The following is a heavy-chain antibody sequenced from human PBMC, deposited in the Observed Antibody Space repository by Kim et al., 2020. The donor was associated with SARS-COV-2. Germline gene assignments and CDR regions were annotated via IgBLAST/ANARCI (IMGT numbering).Heavy chain of an antibody. CDR3: ARYCSGGSCMDY. J-gene: IGHJ4*02. V-gene: IGHV4-34*01. Sequence: NPSLKSRVTISVDTSKNQFSLKLSSVTAADTAVYYCARYCSGGSCMDYWGQGTLVTVSS. D-gene: IGHD2-15*01.